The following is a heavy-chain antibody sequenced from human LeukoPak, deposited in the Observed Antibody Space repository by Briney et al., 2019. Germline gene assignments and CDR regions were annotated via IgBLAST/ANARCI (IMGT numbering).Heavy chain of an antibody. D-gene: IGHD3-10*01. J-gene: IGHJ4*02. V-gene: IGHV3-21*01. CDR2: ISSSSSYI. CDR1: GFTFSSYS. Sequence: TGGSLRLSCAASGFTFSSYSMNWVRQAPGKGLEWVSSISSSSSYIYYAGSVKGRFTISRDNAKNSLYLQMNSLRAEDTAVYYCARGAVRGVRYYWGQGTLVTVSS. CDR3: ARGAVRGVRYY.